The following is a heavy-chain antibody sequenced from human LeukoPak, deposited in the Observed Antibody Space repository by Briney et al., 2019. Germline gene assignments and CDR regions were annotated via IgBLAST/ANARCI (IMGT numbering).Heavy chain of an antibody. CDR3: ATAERSRGQDY. CDR1: GGSISSYY. Sequence: PSETLSLTCTVSGGSISSYYWSWIRQPPGKGLEWIGYIYYSGSTNYNPSLKSRVTISVDTSKNQFSLKLSSVTAADTAVYYCATAERSRGQDYWGQGTLVTVSS. D-gene: IGHD3-10*01. CDR2: IYYSGST. V-gene: IGHV4-59*01. J-gene: IGHJ4*02.